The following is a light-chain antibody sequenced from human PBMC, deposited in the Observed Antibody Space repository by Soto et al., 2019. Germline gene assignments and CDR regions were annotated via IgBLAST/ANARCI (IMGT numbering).Light chain of an antibody. V-gene: IGKV3-11*01. CDR3: QQRSDWPST. J-gene: IGKJ4*01. CDR2: DSS. Sequence: EIVLTQSPATLSLSPGERATLSCRASQSVGTYFAWYQQKPGQAPRLLIYDSSNRATGIPARFSGSGSGTDFTLTTSSLEPEDFAVYYCQQRSDWPSTFGGGTKVEIK. CDR1: QSVGTY.